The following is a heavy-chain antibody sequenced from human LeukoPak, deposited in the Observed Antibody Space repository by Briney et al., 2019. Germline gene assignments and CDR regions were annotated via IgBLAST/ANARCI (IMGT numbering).Heavy chain of an antibody. CDR2: ISSDGTT. CDR3: ARIAAAGPFDY. CDR1: GFTVSSNY. D-gene: IGHD6-13*01. J-gene: IGHJ4*02. V-gene: IGHV3-53*04. Sequence: GGSLRLSCAASGFTVSSNYMSWVRQAPGKGLEWVSIISSDGTTYYADSVKGRFTISRHNSKNTLYLQMNSLRIEDTAVFYCARIAAAGPFDYWGQGTLVTVSS.